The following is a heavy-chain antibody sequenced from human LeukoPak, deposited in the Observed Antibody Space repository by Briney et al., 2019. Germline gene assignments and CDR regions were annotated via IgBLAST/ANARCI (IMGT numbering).Heavy chain of an antibody. CDR1: GFTVSSNY. V-gene: IGHV3-53*01. J-gene: IGHJ4*02. Sequence: GGSLRLSCAASGFTVSSNYMSWVRQAPGKGLEWVSVIYSGGRTYYADSVKGRFTISRDNSKNTLYLQMSSLRVEDTAVYYCAKGHNWGNYFDYWGQGTLVTVSS. CDR2: IYSGGRT. D-gene: IGHD7-27*01. CDR3: AKGHNWGNYFDY.